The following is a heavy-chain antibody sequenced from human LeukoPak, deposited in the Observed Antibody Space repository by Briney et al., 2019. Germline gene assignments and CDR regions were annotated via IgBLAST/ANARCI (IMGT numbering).Heavy chain of an antibody. V-gene: IGHV3-23*01. Sequence: GGSLRLSCAASGFTFSSYAMSWVRQAPGKGLEWVSAISGSGGSTYYADSVRGRFTISRDNSKNTLYLQMNSLRAEDTAVYHCARDLSLSWELLKGFAYWGQGTLVTVSS. J-gene: IGHJ4*02. CDR2: ISGSGGST. CDR1: GFTFSSYA. CDR3: ARDLSLSWELLKGFAY. D-gene: IGHD1-26*01.